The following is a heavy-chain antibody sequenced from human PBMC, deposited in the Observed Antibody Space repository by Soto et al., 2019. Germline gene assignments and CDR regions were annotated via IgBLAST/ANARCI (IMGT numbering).Heavy chain of an antibody. CDR2: ISGSGTKT. J-gene: IGHJ4*02. D-gene: IGHD3-22*01. CDR3: AKDHPVIEVVKVFEY. CDR1: GFSFSSYA. V-gene: IGHV3-23*01. Sequence: GGSLRLSCAASGFSFSSYAMSWVRQAPGKGLDWVSAISGSGTKTHYADSVKGRFTISRDNSKNTLYLQMNSLRAEDTAVYYCAKDHPVIEVVKVFEYWGRGALVTVSS.